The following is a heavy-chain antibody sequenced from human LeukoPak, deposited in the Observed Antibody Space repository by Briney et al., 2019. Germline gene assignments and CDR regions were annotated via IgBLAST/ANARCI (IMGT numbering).Heavy chain of an antibody. CDR2: VDLLGRT. Sequence: SGTLSLTCGVSGGSISNTNWWTWVRQPPGKGLEWIGEVDLLGRTNYNPSLKSRVAISVDTSKNQFSLKLSSVTAADTAIYYCAQSLGSGNWIGNWFDPWGQGTLVTVSS. V-gene: IGHV4-4*02. D-gene: IGHD1-1*01. CDR3: AQSLGSGNWIGNWFDP. CDR1: GGSISNTNW. J-gene: IGHJ5*02.